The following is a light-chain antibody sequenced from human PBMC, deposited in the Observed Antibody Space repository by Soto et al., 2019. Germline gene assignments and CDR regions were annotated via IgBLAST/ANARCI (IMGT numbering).Light chain of an antibody. CDR3: QHRSNWPGT. V-gene: IGKV3-11*01. Sequence: EIVLTQSPGTLSLSPGERATLSCRASQSVFNYLAWYQQKPGQAPRLLIYDASDRATGIPARFIGSGSGTDFTLTISSLEPEDSAVYYCQHRSNWPGTFGQGTKVEIK. CDR2: DAS. CDR1: QSVFNY. J-gene: IGKJ1*01.